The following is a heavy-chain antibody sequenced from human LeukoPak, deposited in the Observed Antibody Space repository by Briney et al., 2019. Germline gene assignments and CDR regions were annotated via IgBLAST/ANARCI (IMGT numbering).Heavy chain of an antibody. J-gene: IGHJ4*02. Sequence: SQTLSLTCAISGDSVSSNSDAWNWIRQSPSRGLEWLGRTYYRSKWYNDYAVSVKSRITINPDTSKNQFSLQLNSVTPEDTAVYYCARDSASYYDFWSGYYRCLDYWGQGTLVTVSS. V-gene: IGHV6-1*01. D-gene: IGHD3-3*01. CDR3: ARDSASYYDFWSGYYRCLDY. CDR2: TYYRSKWYN. CDR1: GDSVSSNSDA.